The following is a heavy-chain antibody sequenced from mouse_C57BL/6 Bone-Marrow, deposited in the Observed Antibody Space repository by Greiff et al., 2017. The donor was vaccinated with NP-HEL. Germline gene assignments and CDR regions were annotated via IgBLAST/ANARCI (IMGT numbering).Heavy chain of an antibody. J-gene: IGHJ4*01. Sequence: EVQLQQSGAELVRPGASVKLSCTVSGFNIKDDYMHWVKQRPEQGLEWIGWIDPENGDTEYASKFQGKATITADTTSNPAYLRLSSLTSEDTAVYYCTTGGSSPYAMDYWGQGTSVTVSS. CDR2: IDPENGDT. V-gene: IGHV14-4*01. CDR1: GFNIKDDY. D-gene: IGHD1-1*01. CDR3: TTGGSSPYAMDY.